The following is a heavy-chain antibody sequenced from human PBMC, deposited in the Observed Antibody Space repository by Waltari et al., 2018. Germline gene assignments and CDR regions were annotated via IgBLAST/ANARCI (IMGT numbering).Heavy chain of an antibody. V-gene: IGHV4-38-2*01. D-gene: IGHD6-19*01. CDR2: IHHTGRT. CDR1: GYSISSGSY. CDR3: ARVTVDQWPQRFDF. Sequence: QVQLRESGPGLVTPSETLSLICAVSGYSISSGSYWGWVRRPPGKGLEWIASIHHTGRTSYNPSLERRVTGSVDRARNQFSLTLRSLTAADTAFYYCARVTVDQWPQRFDFWGQGALVTVSS. J-gene: IGHJ4*02.